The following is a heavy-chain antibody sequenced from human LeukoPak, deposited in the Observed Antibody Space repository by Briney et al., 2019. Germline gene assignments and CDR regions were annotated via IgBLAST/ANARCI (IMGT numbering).Heavy chain of an antibody. Sequence: GASVKVSCKASGYTFTGYYMHWVRQAPGQGLEWMGWINPNSGGTNYAQKFRGRVTMTRDTSISTAYMELSRLRSDDTAVYYCARDLDKRVSSWLYDAFDIWGQGTMVTVSS. CDR2: INPNSGGT. D-gene: IGHD6-13*01. CDR3: ARDLDKRVSSWLYDAFDI. V-gene: IGHV1-2*02. J-gene: IGHJ3*02. CDR1: GYTFTGYY.